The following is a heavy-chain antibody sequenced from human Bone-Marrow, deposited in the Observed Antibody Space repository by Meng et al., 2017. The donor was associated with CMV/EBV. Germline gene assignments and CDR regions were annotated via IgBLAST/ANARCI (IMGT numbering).Heavy chain of an antibody. J-gene: IGHJ4*02. D-gene: IGHD2-8*01. CDR2: IYHSGST. Sequence: SETLSLTCTVSGYSISSGYYWGWIRQPPGKGLEWIGSIYHSGSTYYNPSLKSRVTISVDTSKNQFSLKLSSVTAADTAVYYCARDGARYCTNGVCSPYYFDYWGQGTRVTGSS. V-gene: IGHV4-38-2*02. CDR1: GYSISSGYY. CDR3: ARDGARYCTNGVCSPYYFDY.